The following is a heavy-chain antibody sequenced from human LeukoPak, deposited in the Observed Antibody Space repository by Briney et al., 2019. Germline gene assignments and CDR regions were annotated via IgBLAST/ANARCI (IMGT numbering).Heavy chain of an antibody. CDR2: IYYSGST. J-gene: IGHJ5*02. CDR3: ARDYGRQTTVVTPT. CDR1: GGTISSGGYY. Sequence: PSQTLSLTSTVSGGTISSGGYYWSWIRQHPGKGLEWIGYIYYSGSTYYNPSLKSRVTISVDTSKNQFSLKLSSVTAADTAVYYCARDYGRQTTVVTPTWGQGTLVTVSS. D-gene: IGHD4-23*01. V-gene: IGHV4-31*03.